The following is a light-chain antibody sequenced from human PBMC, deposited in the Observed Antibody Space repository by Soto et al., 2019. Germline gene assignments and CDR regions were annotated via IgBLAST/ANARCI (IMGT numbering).Light chain of an antibody. J-gene: IGKJ1*01. CDR3: QQYSSSPQT. CDR1: QSVSHNY. Sequence: ENVLTQSPGTLSLSPGERATLSCRASQSVSHNYLAWYQQKPGQAPRLLIFGASSRATDIPDRFSASGSGTDFTLTISRLEPEDFAVYFCQQYSSSPQTFGQGTKVDIK. V-gene: IGKV3-20*01. CDR2: GAS.